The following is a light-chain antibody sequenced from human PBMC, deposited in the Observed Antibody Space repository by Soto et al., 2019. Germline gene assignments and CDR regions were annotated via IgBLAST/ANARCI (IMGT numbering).Light chain of an antibody. J-gene: IGLJ2*01. Sequence: QTVVTQEPSLTVSPGGTVTLTCAFSTGTVTSGHYPNWLQQKPGQAPRALIYSTDTRHSWTPARFSGSLLGGKAALTLSGVQPEDDADYYCLLYYGGAVVFGGGTKLTVL. V-gene: IGLV7-43*01. CDR1: TGTVTSGHY. CDR3: LLYYGGAVV. CDR2: STD.